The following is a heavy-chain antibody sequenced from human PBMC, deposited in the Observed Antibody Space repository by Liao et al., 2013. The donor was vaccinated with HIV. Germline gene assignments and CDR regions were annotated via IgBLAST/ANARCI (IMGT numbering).Heavy chain of an antibody. J-gene: IGHJ4*02. Sequence: QVQLQQWGAGLLKPSETLSLTCAVYGGSISGYYWSWIRQPPGKGLEWIGEINHSGSTNYNPSLRSRVTISVDTSKNQFSLKLTSVTAADTAVYYCARAGDTIFGVVTPFDYWGQGTLVTVSS. CDR3: ARAGDTIFGVVTPFDY. CDR2: INHSGST. V-gene: IGHV4-34*01. D-gene: IGHD3-3*01. CDR1: GGSISGYY.